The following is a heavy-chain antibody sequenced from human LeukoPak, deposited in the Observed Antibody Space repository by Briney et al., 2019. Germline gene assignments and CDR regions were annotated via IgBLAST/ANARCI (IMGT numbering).Heavy chain of an antibody. J-gene: IGHJ5*02. CDR3: ARDRAVTQDWVEFDP. CDR1: GFSVSNYY. D-gene: IGHD4-17*01. Sequence: GGSLRLSCAGSGFSVSNYYMSWVRQAPGKGLEWVSLIRDSGETFYADSVKGRFTISRDNSKNTMYLQMNRLRVEDTAVYFCARDRAVTQDWVEFDPRGQGTLVTVSS. CDR2: IRDSGET. V-gene: IGHV3-66*03.